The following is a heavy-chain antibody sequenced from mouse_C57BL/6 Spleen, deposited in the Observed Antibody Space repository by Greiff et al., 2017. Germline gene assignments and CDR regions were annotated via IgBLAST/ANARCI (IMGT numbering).Heavy chain of an antibody. CDR3: ARGGGYDYDPFAY. CDR2: ISYDGSN. CDR1: GYSITSGYY. J-gene: IGHJ3*01. Sequence: EVKLVESGPGLVKPSQSLSLTCSVTGYSITSGYYWNWIRQFPGNKLEWMGYISYDGSNNYNPSLKNRISITRDTSKNQFFLKLNSVTTEDTATYYCARGGGYDYDPFAYWGQGTLVTVSA. D-gene: IGHD2-4*01. V-gene: IGHV3-6*01.